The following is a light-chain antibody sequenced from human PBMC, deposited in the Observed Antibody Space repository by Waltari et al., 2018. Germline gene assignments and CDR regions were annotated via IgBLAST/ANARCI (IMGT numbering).Light chain of an antibody. J-gene: IGKJ3*01. CDR1: QSIATF. Sequence: DIQMTQSPSSLSASVGHRVTITCPASQSIATFLNWYQQKPGKAPNRLIYGASSLQGGVPSRFSDSGSGTDFTLTISSLQPEDVATYYCQQSYSTPFTFGPGTKVDIK. CDR2: GAS. V-gene: IGKV1-39*01. CDR3: QQSYSTPFT.